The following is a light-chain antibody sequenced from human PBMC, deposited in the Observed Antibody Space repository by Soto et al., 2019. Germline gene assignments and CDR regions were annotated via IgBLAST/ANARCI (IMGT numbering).Light chain of an antibody. Sequence: EIVLTQSPGTLSLSPGERATLSCRASQSVSSSYLAWYQQKPGQAPRLLIYGASSMATGIQDRFSGSGSGTDFTLTISRLEPEYFAVYYCQQYGSSPRTFGQGTKVEIK. CDR3: QQYGSSPRT. J-gene: IGKJ1*01. CDR1: QSVSSSY. V-gene: IGKV3-20*01. CDR2: GAS.